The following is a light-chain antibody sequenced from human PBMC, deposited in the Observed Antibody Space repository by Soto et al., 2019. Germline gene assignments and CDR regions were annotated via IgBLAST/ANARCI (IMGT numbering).Light chain of an antibody. Sequence: QSVLTQPASVSGSPGQSITMSCTGTSSDVGGYNYVSWYQQHPGKAPKLMIYEVSNRPSGVSNRFSGSKSGNTASLTISGLQADDEADYYCSSYTTSSTQVFGTGTKVTVL. CDR3: SSYTTSSTQV. CDR1: SSDVGGYNY. V-gene: IGLV2-14*01. CDR2: EVS. J-gene: IGLJ1*01.